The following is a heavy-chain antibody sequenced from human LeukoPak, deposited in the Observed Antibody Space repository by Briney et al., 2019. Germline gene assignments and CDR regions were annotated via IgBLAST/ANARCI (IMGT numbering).Heavy chain of an antibody. J-gene: IGHJ3*01. CDR3: AREDALPDAFHL. V-gene: IGHV3-21*01. CDR1: GFTFSSYN. Sequence: GGSQRLSCAAPGFTFSSYNMNWVRQAPGKGLEWVSSISSSSSYIYYADSVKGRFTISRDNAKNSLYLQMNSLRAEDTAVYYCAREDALPDAFHLWGGGTRVTVSS. D-gene: IGHD2-2*01. CDR2: ISSSSSYI.